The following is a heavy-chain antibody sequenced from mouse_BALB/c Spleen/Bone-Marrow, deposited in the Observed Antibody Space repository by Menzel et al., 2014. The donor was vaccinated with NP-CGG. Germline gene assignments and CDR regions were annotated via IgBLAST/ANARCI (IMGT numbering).Heavy chain of an antibody. Sequence: EVQLVESGGGLVKPGGSLKLSCAASGFTFSRYTMSWVRQTPGKRLEWVATISSGGGNTYYPDSMKGRFTISRDNAKNNLYLQMSSLRSEDTALYYCARAYYRYPFDYWGQGTTLTVSS. J-gene: IGHJ2*01. CDR3: ARAYYRYPFDY. V-gene: IGHV5-9*03. D-gene: IGHD2-14*01. CDR2: ISSGGGNT. CDR1: GFTFSRYT.